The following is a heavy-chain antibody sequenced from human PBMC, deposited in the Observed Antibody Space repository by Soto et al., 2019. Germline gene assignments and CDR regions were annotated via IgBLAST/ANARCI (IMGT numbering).Heavy chain of an antibody. Sequence: GESLRLSYAASGFTFSSYAMSWFRQAPGKGLEWVSSISGSGDRTYYADSVKGRFTISRDNSKNTLYLQMNSLRAEDTAVYYCAKGPGIVLVPAARRGFDYWGQGT. V-gene: IGHV3-23*01. CDR1: GFTFSSYA. CDR2: ISGSGDRT. D-gene: IGHD2-2*01. CDR3: AKGPGIVLVPAARRGFDY. J-gene: IGHJ4*02.